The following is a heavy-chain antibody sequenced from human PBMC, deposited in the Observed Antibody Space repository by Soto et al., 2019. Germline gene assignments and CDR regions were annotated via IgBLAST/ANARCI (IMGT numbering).Heavy chain of an antibody. CDR1: GYSFTSYW. CDR3: ARQGGVAVVPGERDV. D-gene: IGHD2-2*01. V-gene: IGHV5-51*01. J-gene: IGHJ6*02. CDR2: IYPGDSDT. Sequence: GESLKISCKGSGYSFTSYWIGWVRQMPGKGLEWMGIIYPGDSDTRYSPSFQGQVTISADKSISTAYLQWSSLKASDTAMYYCARQGGVAVVPGERDVWGQGTTVTVSS.